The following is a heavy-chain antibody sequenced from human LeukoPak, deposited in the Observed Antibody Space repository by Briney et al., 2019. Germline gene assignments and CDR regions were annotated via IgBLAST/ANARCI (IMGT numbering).Heavy chain of an antibody. D-gene: IGHD6-19*01. V-gene: IGHV4-34*01. Sequence: PSETLSLTCAVYGGSFSGYYWSWIRQPPGRGLERIGEINHSGSTNYNPSLKSRVTISVDTSKNQFSLKLSSVTAADTAVYYCARVTVAAALYFDYWGQGTLVTVSS. CDR2: INHSGST. J-gene: IGHJ4*02. CDR3: ARVTVAAALYFDY. CDR1: GGSFSGYY.